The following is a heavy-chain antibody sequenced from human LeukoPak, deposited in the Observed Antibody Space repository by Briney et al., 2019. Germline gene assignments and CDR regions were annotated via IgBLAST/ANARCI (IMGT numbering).Heavy chain of an antibody. V-gene: IGHV3-11*03. CDR3: ARSLRRDCDSTSCWAALDI. D-gene: IGHD2-2*01. CDR2: ISSSSTYT. J-gene: IGHJ3*02. CDR1: GFTFSDYY. Sequence: PGGSLRLSCAASGFTFSDYYTSWIRQAPGKGLEWVSYISSSSTYTNYADSVKGRFTISRDNAKNSLYLQMNGLRAEDTAVYYCARSLRRDCDSTSCWAALDIWGQGTMVTVSS.